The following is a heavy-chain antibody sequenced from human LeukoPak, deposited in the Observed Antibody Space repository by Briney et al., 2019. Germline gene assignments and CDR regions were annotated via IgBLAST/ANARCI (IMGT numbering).Heavy chain of an antibody. CDR3: AKNVASSWYYFDY. Sequence: PGRSLRLSCAASGFTFSSYAMTWVRQAPGKGLEWVSGISGSGGSTYYADSVKGRFTISRDNSKNTLYLQMNSLRAEDTAVYYCAKNVASSWYYFDYWGQGTLVTVSS. D-gene: IGHD6-13*01. CDR2: ISGSGGST. V-gene: IGHV3-23*01. J-gene: IGHJ4*02. CDR1: GFTFSSYA.